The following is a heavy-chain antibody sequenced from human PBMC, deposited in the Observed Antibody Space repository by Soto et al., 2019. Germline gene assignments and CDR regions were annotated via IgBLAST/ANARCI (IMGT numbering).Heavy chain of an antibody. CDR1: GYSFNNFV. Sequence: GGSLRLSCAASGYSFNNFVMSWVRQAPGKGLEWVSAISSSGATTYYTSSVKGRFIISRDNSKDSLYLQMYRLRAEDTAVYYCAKDPNRNWNPKGWFDPWGQGTLVTVSS. J-gene: IGHJ5*02. CDR3: AKDPNRNWNPKGWFDP. D-gene: IGHD1-1*01. CDR2: ISSSGATT. V-gene: IGHV3-23*01.